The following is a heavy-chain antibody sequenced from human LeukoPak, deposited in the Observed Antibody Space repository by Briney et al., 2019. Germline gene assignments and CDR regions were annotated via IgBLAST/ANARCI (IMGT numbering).Heavy chain of an antibody. D-gene: IGHD1-26*01. J-gene: IGHJ3*02. CDR1: GFTFSSYA. CDR2: ISYDGSNK. V-gene: IGHV3-30-3*01. Sequence: GGSLRLSCAASGFTFSSYAMHWVRQAPGKGLEWVAVISYDGSNKYYADSVKGRFTISRDNSKNTLYLQMNSLRAEDTAVYYCARHDPIVGTPDAFDIWGQGTMVTVSS. CDR3: ARHDPIVGTPDAFDI.